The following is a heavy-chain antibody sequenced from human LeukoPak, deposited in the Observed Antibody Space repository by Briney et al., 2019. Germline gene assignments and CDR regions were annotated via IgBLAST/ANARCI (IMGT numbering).Heavy chain of an antibody. D-gene: IGHD1-26*01. CDR1: GGSISSYY. J-gene: IGHJ3*02. V-gene: IGHV4-59*08. CDR2: IYYSGST. Sequence: TSQTLSLTCTVSGGSISSYYWSWIRQPPGKGLEWIGYIYYSGSTNYNPSLKSRVTISVDTSKNQFSLKLSSVTAADTAVYYCASIVGALAGAFDIWGQGTMVTVSS. CDR3: ASIVGALAGAFDI.